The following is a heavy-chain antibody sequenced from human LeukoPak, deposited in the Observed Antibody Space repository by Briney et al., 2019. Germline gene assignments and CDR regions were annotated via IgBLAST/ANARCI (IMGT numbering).Heavy chain of an antibody. V-gene: IGHV3-48*04. CDR2: INHGGSIV. D-gene: IGHD3/OR15-3a*01. CDR3: ARDQDWAFDY. Sequence: GSLRLSCAVSGFTFVSHAMNWVRQAPGKGMEWISFINHGGSIVYYADSVKGRFATSRDNVKNSLYLQINNVGADDTAVYYCARDQDWAFDYWGQGTLVTVSS. J-gene: IGHJ4*02. CDR1: GFTFVSHA.